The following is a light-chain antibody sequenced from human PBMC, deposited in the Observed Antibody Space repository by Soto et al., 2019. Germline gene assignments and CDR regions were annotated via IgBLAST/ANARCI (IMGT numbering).Light chain of an antibody. Sequence: EIVLTQSPGTLSLSPGERATLSCRASQSVSNNYLAWYQQKPGQAPRLLIYCASNRATGIPDRFSGSGSGTDFTLTISRLEPEDFAVYYCQQYGSSGTFGQGTKV. J-gene: IGKJ1*01. CDR3: QQYGSSGT. CDR2: CAS. CDR1: QSVSNNY. V-gene: IGKV3-20*01.